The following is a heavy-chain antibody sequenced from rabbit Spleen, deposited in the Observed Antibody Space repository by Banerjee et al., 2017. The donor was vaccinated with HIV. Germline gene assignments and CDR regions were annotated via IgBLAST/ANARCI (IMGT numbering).Heavy chain of an antibody. D-gene: IGHD2-1*01. CDR2: IDSVFGIT. CDR3: ARDGVGSIAFDL. V-gene: IGHV1S47*01. CDR1: GFALTSNY. J-gene: IGHJ4*01. Sequence: QGQLVESGGGLVQPGGYLTLSRTSSGFALTSNYMNWVREAPGKGLEWIGYIDSVFGITYYGNRGNYRFSISRETAQNTVLLQMTSVAAADTSTYFGARDGVGSIAFDLWGPGTLVTVS.